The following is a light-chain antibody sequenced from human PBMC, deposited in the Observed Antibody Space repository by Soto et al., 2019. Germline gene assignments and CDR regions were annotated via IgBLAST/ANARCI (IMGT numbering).Light chain of an antibody. CDR2: GAS. CDR3: QQYGSFPGT. J-gene: IGKJ1*01. CDR1: QSVSSSY. Sequence: EIVLTQSPGTLSLSPGERATLSCRASQSVSSSYLAWYQQKPGQAPRLLIYGASSRATGIPDRFSGSGSGTDFTLTISRLEPEDFAVYYCQQYGSFPGTFGQGTKGEIK. V-gene: IGKV3-20*01.